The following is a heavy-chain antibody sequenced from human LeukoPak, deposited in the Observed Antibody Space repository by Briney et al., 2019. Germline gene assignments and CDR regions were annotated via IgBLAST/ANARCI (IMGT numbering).Heavy chain of an antibody. CDR3: ARGRGVVVPAAINWFDP. CDR1: GGSISSGDYY. V-gene: IGHV4-30-4*01. Sequence: SETLSLTCTVSGGSISSGDYYWSWIRQPPGKGLEWIGYIYYSGSTYHNPSLKSRVTISVDTSKNQFSLKLSSVTAADTAVYYCARGRGVVVPAAINWFDPWGQGTLVTVSS. D-gene: IGHD2-2*01. J-gene: IGHJ5*02. CDR2: IYYSGST.